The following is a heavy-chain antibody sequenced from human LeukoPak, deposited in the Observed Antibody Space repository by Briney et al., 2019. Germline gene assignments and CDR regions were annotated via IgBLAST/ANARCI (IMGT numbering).Heavy chain of an antibody. CDR1: GGSISSSSYY. J-gene: IGHJ4*02. D-gene: IGHD3-10*01. CDR2: IYYSGST. V-gene: IGHV4-39*01. Sequence: SETLSLTCTVSGGSISSSSYYWGWIRQPPGKGLEWIGSIYYSGSTYYNPSLKSRVTISVDTSKNQFSLKLSSVTAADTAVYYCARQDYGSIYYFDYWGQGTLVTVSS. CDR3: ARQDYGSIYYFDY.